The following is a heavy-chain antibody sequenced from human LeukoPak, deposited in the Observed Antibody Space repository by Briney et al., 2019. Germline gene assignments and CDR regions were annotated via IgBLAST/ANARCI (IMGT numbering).Heavy chain of an antibody. V-gene: IGHV1-46*01. J-gene: IGHJ4*02. CDR3: ARDRGDCGGDCYSDY. CDR1: GGTFSSYA. Sequence: GSSVKVSCKASGGTFSSYAISWVRQAPGQGLEWMGIINPSGGSTSYAQKFQGRVTMTRDMSTSTVYMELSSLRSEDTAVYYCARDRGDCGGDCYSDYWGQGTLVTVSS. D-gene: IGHD2-21*02. CDR2: INPSGGST.